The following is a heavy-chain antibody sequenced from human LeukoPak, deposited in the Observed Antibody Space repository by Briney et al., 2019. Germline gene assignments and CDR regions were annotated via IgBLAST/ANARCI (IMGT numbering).Heavy chain of an antibody. V-gene: IGHV4-39*01. D-gene: IGHD1-26*01. CDR1: GGSITNRDYY. J-gene: IGHJ4*02. CDR3: ARLGRIISAWEAGSLDS. Sequence: PSETLSLTCTVSGGSITNRDYYWGWIRQPPGKGLEWIGNIFYTGTTYYNPSLKSRVTISVDTSKNQFSLNLNSVTAADTALYYCARLGRIISAWEAGSLDSWGQGTLVTVSS. CDR2: IFYTGTT.